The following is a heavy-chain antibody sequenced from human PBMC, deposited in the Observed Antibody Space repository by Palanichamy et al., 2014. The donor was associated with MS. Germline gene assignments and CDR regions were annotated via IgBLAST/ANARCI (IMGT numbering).Heavy chain of an antibody. CDR1: GFIFNDAW. CDR3: RSNYDF. D-gene: IGHD3-10*01. Sequence: VQLVESGGGLAKPGGSLTIACRGSGFIFNDAWMTWVRQAPGKGLEWVGRIKTKADGKAIHYAAPVQGRFTISRDDSKNIVYLQMNTLRIEDTAVYYCRSNYDFWGLGTLATVSS. J-gene: IGHJ4*02. V-gene: IGHV3-15*01. CDR2: IKTKADGKAI.